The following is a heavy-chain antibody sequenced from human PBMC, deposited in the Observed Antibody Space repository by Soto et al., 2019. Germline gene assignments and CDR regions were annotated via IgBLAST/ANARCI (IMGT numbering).Heavy chain of an antibody. V-gene: IGHV1-3*01. CDR2: INAGNGNT. J-gene: IGHJ6*02. CDR3: ARDGAYSSSWYHPFDYYYGMDV. Sequence: ASVKVSCKASGYTFTSYAMHWVRQAPGQRLEWMGWINAGNGNTKYSQKFQGRVTITRDTSASTAYMELSSLRSEDTAVYYCARDGAYSSSWYHPFDYYYGMDVWGQGTTVTSP. D-gene: IGHD6-13*01. CDR1: GYTFTSYA.